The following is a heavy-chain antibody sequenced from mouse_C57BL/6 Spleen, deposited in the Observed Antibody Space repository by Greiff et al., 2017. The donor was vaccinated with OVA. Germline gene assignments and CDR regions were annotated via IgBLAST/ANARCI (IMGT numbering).Heavy chain of an antibody. CDR3: ARSSNYEVY. V-gene: IGHV1-50*01. D-gene: IGHD2-5*01. Sequence: QVQLQQPGAELVKPGASVKLSCKASGYTFTSYWMQWVKQRPGQGLEWIGEIDPSDSYTNYNQKFKGKATLTVDTSSSTAYMQLSSLTSEDSAVYYCARSSNYEVYWGQGTLVTVSA. CDR2: IDPSDSYT. CDR1: GYTFTSYW. J-gene: IGHJ3*01.